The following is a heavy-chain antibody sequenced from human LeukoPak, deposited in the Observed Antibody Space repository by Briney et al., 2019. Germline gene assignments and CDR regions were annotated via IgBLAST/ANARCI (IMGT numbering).Heavy chain of an antibody. CDR2: INHRGST. D-gene: IGHD3-10*01. Sequence: PSETLSLTCAVYGESFSDYYWSWIHQSPGKVLEWIEEINHRGSTNYNPSLKSRLTMSVDKTNNQFSLKLRSVTAPDTAVYYCXRRGPYASYYGSGSGYFDYWGQGTLVTVSS. CDR1: GESFSDYY. V-gene: IGHV4-34*01. CDR3: XRRGPYASYYGSGSGYFDY. J-gene: IGHJ4*02.